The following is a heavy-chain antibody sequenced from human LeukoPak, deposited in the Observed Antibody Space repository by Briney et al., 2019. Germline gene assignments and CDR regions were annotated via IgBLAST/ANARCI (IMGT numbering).Heavy chain of an antibody. D-gene: IGHD6-6*01. CDR3: ARTPVYSSSSGFDY. Sequence: ASVKVSCKASGYTFTGYYMHWVRQAPGQGLEWMGRINPNSGGTNYAQKFQGRVTMTRDTSISTAYMELSRLRSDDTAVYYCARTPVYSSSSGFDYWGQGTLVTVSS. J-gene: IGHJ4*02. CDR1: GYTFTGYY. CDR2: INPNSGGT. V-gene: IGHV1-2*06.